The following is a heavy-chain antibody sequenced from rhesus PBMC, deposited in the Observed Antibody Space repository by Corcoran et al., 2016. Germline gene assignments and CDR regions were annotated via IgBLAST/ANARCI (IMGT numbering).Heavy chain of an antibody. J-gene: IGHJ5-1*01. V-gene: IGHV4-127*01. CDR2: INGNSEGT. D-gene: IGHD1-20*01. CDR1: GYSISSRYG. CDR3: ARTKGTSSPNRFDV. Sequence: QVQLQESGPGLVKPSETLSLTCAVSGYSISSRYGWSWVRQSPGKGMEGIGYINGNSEGTTYHPSLKSRLTISKDMSKNQFSLGLTSVTAADTAVYYCARTKGTSSPNRFDVWGPGVLVTVSS.